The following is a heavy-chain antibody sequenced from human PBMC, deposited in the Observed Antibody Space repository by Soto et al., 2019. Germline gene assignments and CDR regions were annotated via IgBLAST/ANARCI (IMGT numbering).Heavy chain of an antibody. CDR2: ISGSGGST. V-gene: IGHV3-23*01. CDR1: GFTFSNNA. J-gene: IGHJ4*02. D-gene: IGHD1-26*01. Sequence: GGSLRLSCAGSGFTFSNNAMSWVRQAPGKGLAWVSAISGSGGSTYYADSVKGRFTISRDNSKNTLYLQMNSLRAEDTALYYCAKVPVGATGRFDYWGQGTLVTVSS. CDR3: AKVPVGATGRFDY.